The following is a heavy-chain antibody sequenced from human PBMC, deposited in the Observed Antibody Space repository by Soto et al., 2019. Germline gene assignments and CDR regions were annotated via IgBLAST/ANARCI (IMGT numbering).Heavy chain of an antibody. V-gene: IGHV4-59*01. CDR3: ARARGGYSYGYYFDY. J-gene: IGHJ4*02. Sequence: SETLSLTCTVSGGSISSYYWSWIRQPPGKGLEWIGYIYYSGSTNYNPSLKSRVTISVDTSKNQFSLKLSSVTAADTAVYYCARARGGYSYGYYFDYWGQGTLVTVSS. D-gene: IGHD5-18*01. CDR1: GGSISSYY. CDR2: IYYSGST.